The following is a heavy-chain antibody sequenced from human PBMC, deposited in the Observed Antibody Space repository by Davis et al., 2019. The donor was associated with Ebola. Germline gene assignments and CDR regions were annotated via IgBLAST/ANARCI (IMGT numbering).Heavy chain of an antibody. Sequence: TLSLTCSVSGGSVSGYYWSWIRQHPGKGLEWIGYIYYSGSTYYNPSLKSRVTISVDTSKNQFSLKLSSVTAADTAVYYCARWQWLGFDYWGQGTLVTVSS. V-gene: IGHV4-31*03. J-gene: IGHJ4*02. CDR2: IYYSGST. CDR3: ARWQWLGFDY. CDR1: GGSVSGYY. D-gene: IGHD6-19*01.